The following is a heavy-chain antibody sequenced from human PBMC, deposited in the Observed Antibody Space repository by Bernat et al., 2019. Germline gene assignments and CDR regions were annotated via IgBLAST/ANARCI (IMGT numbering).Heavy chain of an antibody. CDR3: ARDLAIAARRASFGY. J-gene: IGHJ4*02. D-gene: IGHD6-6*01. Sequence: QVQLVQSGAEVKKPGASVKVSCKASGYTFTSYYMHWVRQAPGQGLEWMGIINPSGGSTSYAQKFQGRVTMTRDTSTSTVYMELSSLRSEDTAVYYCARDLAIAARRASFGYWGQGTLVTVSS. V-gene: IGHV1-46*01. CDR2: INPSGGST. CDR1: GYTFTSYY.